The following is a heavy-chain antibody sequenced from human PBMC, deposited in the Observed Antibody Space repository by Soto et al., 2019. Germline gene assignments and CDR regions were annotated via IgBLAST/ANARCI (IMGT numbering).Heavy chain of an antibody. CDR1: GYTFTSSG. J-gene: IGHJ6*02. D-gene: IGHD3-10*01. V-gene: IGHV1-18*01. CDR3: ARGEGAVTIPYFFYGMDV. Sequence: QLHLVQSGAEVKKPGASVKVSCKAFGYTFTSSGITWVRQAPGRGLEWMGWISPHNGNTNYAQSLQGRVTLSTDTSTDTPYMELGSLRPDHTAVYHCARGEGAVTIPYFFYGMDVWGQGTTVTVAS. CDR2: ISPHNGNT.